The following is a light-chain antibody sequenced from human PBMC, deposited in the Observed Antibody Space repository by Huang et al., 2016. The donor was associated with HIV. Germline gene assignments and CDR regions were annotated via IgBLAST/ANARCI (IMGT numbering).Light chain of an antibody. CDR2: GAS. J-gene: IGKJ4*01. CDR1: QSVNRD. CDR3: QQYNDWPPLT. Sequence: EIEMTQSPAILSVSPGERATLSCRASQSVNRDLAWYLQKPGQANRLLIYGASTRAIGIPAKFNGTGSGTEFSLSISNLQSDDFGVYYCQQYNDWPPLTFGGGTKVEI. V-gene: IGKV3-15*01.